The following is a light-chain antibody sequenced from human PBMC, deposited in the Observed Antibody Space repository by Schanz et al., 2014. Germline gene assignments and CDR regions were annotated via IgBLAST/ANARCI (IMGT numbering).Light chain of an antibody. CDR1: QSISSSY. Sequence: EVVLTQSPVTLSLSPGERATLSCRASQSISSSYLGWYQQKPGQAPRLLIYGGSSRATGIPDRFSGSGSGTQFTLTISSLQSEDFAVYYCQQYDHWLLTFGGGTKVEIK. V-gene: IGKV3-20*01. CDR3: QQYDHWLLT. J-gene: IGKJ4*01. CDR2: GGS.